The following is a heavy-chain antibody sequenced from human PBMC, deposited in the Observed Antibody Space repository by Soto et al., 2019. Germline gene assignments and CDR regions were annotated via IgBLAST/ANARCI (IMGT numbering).Heavy chain of an antibody. J-gene: IGHJ4*02. CDR3: ARGVGSSLSDY. V-gene: IGHV1-3*01. Sequence: QVQLVQSGAEVKKPGASVKDSCKASGYTFTSYAMHWVRQAPGQRVEWMGWINAGNVNTTYSQKFQVTVISTRDSSAASVYMGLRRLTSEETAVSYCARGVGSSLSDYWGQGTLVTVSS. CDR2: INAGNVNT. D-gene: IGHD6-19*01. CDR1: GYTFTSYA.